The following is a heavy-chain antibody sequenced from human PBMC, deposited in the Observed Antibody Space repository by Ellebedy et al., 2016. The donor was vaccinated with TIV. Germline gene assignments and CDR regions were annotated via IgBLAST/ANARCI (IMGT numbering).Heavy chain of an antibody. V-gene: IGHV3-7*01. CDR2: IKQDGSEK. D-gene: IGHD3-3*01. CDR3: AREGMGDFWSGYYYYYFGMDV. Sequence: GESLKISCAASGFTFSSYWMSWVRQAPGKGLEWVANIKQDGSEKYYVDSVKGRFTISRDNAKNSMYLQMNSLRDEDKAVNYCAREGMGDFWSGYYYYYFGMDVWGQGTTVTVSS. J-gene: IGHJ6*02. CDR1: GFTFSSYW.